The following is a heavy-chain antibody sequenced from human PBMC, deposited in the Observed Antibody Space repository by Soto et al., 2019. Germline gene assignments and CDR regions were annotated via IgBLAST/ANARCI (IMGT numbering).Heavy chain of an antibody. CDR2: IYYSGTT. V-gene: IGHV4-28*01. D-gene: IGHD6-13*01. J-gene: IGHJ5*02. CDR3: ARRERAAGTDWWFDP. Sequence: PSETMSLTCAVSGYSLSSSNLWGWIRQPPGKGLEWIGYIYYSGTTYYNPSLKSRVTMSVDTSKNQFSLKLSSVTAADTAVYYCARRERAAGTDWWFDPWGQGTLVTVSS. CDR1: GYSLSSSNL.